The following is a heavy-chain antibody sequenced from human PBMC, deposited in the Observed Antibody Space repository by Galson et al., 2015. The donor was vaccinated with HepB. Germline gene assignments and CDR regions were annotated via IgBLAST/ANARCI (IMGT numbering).Heavy chain of an antibody. J-gene: IGHJ3*02. CDR1: GFTFSSYA. Sequence: SLRLSCAASGFTFSSYAMSWVRQAPGKGLEWVSAISGSGGSTYYADSVKGRFTISRDNSRNTLYLQMNSLRAEDTAVYYCAKLPPYYYGSGGYDAFDIWGQVTMVTVSS. V-gene: IGHV3-23*01. CDR3: AKLPPYYYGSGGYDAFDI. D-gene: IGHD3-10*01. CDR2: ISGSGGST.